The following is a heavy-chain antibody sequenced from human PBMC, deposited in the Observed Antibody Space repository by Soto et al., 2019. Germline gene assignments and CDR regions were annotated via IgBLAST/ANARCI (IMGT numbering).Heavy chain of an antibody. D-gene: IGHD2-15*01. J-gene: IGHJ6*02. V-gene: IGHV1-69*01. CDR3: AWGSIVVVVAATPCGMDV. Sequence: QVQLVQSGAEVKKPGSSVKVSCKASGGTFSSYAISWVRQAPGQGLEWMGGIIPIFGTANYAQKFQGRVTITAYESTSTAYMELSSLRSDDTAVYYCAWGSIVVVVAATPCGMDVWGQGTTVTVSS. CDR2: IIPIFGTA. CDR1: GGTFSSYA.